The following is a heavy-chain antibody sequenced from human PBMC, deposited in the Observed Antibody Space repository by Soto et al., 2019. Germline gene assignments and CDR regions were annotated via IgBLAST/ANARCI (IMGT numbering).Heavy chain of an antibody. CDR3: ARDQGPNYDILTGFIQYYYYYGMDV. V-gene: IGHV3-48*02. J-gene: IGHJ6*02. CDR1: GFTFSSYS. D-gene: IGHD3-9*01. CDR2: ISSSSSTI. Sequence: GGSLRLSCAASGFTFSSYSMNWVRQAPGKGLEWVSYISSSSSTIYYADSWKGRFTISRDNAKNSLYLQMNSLRDEDTAVYYCARDQGPNYDILTGFIQYYYYYGMDVWGQGTTVTVSS.